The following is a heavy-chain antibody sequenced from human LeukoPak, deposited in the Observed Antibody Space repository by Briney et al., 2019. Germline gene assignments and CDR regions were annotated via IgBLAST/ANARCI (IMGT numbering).Heavy chain of an antibody. D-gene: IGHD3-22*01. CDR2: TRNKANSYTT. V-gene: IGHV3-72*01. CDR1: GFTLSDYY. Sequence: GGSLRLSCAASGFTLSDYYMDWVRQAPGKGLEWLGRTRNKANSYTTEYAASVRGRVTISRDASKSSLYLQMNSLKAEDTAMYYCSRALYYDRSTYCNDYWGQGTLVTVSS. J-gene: IGHJ4*02. CDR3: SRALYYDRSTYCNDY.